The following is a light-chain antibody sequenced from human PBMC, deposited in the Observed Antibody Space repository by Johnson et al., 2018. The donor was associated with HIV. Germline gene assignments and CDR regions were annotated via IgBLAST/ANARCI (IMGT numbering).Light chain of an antibody. V-gene: IGLV1-51*01. CDR2: DNN. Sequence: QSVLTQPPSVSAAPGQKVTISCSGSSSNIGNNYVSWYQQLPGMGPKLLIYDNNKRPSGIPDRFSGSKSGTSATLGITGLQTGDEADYYCGTWDTSLSAGYVFGTGTKVTVL. J-gene: IGLJ1*01. CDR1: SSNIGNNY. CDR3: GTWDTSLSAGYV.